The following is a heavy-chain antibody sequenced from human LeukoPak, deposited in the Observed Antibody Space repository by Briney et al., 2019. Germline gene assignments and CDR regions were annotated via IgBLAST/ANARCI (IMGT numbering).Heavy chain of an antibody. D-gene: IGHD3-22*01. J-gene: IGHJ4*02. CDR1: GFRFDSFY. Sequence: GGSLRLSCAASGFRFDSFYMGWIRQVPGKGLDYIALISASGAVPYYAESVKGRFTITRDNAKNSVSLQMNSLSADDTAVYYCARSLIVASEDYWGQGTLVTVSS. CDR2: ISASGAVP. V-gene: IGHV3-11*04. CDR3: ARSLIVASEDY.